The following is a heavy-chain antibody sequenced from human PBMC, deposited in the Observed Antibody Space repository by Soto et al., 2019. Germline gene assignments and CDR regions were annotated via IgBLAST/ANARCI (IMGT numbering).Heavy chain of an antibody. D-gene: IGHD3-10*01. Sequence: GGSLRLSCAASGFTFSSYSMNWVRQAPGKALEWVSSISSSSSYIYYADSVKGRFTISRDNAKNSLYLQMNSLRAEDTAVYYCARDLKGSGSNSRNNYYGMDVWGQGTTVTVSS. CDR2: ISSSSSYI. CDR3: ARDLKGSGSNSRNNYYGMDV. V-gene: IGHV3-21*01. J-gene: IGHJ6*02. CDR1: GFTFSSYS.